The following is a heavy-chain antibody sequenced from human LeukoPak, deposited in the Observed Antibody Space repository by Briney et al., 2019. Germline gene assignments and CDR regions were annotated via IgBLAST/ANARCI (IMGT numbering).Heavy chain of an antibody. D-gene: IGHD5-24*01. Sequence: SETLSLTCTVSGGSISSSSYYWGWIRQPPGKGLEWIGSIYYSGSTYYNPSLKSRVTISVDTSKNQLSLKLSSVTAADTAVYYCARHVEMATIYFDYWGQGTLVTVSS. J-gene: IGHJ4*02. CDR3: ARHVEMATIYFDY. CDR2: IYYSGST. CDR1: GGSISSSSYY. V-gene: IGHV4-39*01.